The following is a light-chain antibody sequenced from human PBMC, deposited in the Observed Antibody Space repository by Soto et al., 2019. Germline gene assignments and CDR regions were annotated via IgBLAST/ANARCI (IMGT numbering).Light chain of an antibody. CDR1: PSVTNY. CDR2: GAF. Sequence: ERVMTQSPATLSVYPGERATLSCRASPSVTNYLAWYQQKPGQAPRLLIYGAFNRATGIPARFSGSGSGTDFTLTISSLEPEDFAVYYCQQRNIWPPVTFGQRTRLEIK. CDR3: QQRNIWPPVT. V-gene: IGKV3-11*01. J-gene: IGKJ5*01.